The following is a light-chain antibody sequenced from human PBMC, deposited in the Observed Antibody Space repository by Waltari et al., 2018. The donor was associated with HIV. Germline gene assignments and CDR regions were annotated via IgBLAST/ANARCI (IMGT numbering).Light chain of an antibody. CDR1: KIGSKS. CDR3: QVWDTFSEHRV. CDR2: HDS. V-gene: IGLV3-21*02. J-gene: IGLJ3*02. Sequence: YELTQAPSVSVAPGQTARTICEGNKIGSKSVPWYQQKASPAPTVIVHHDSDRPSESPARFAGSNSENTATLTISWVEAGDEADYYCQVWDTFSEHRVFGGGTKLTVL.